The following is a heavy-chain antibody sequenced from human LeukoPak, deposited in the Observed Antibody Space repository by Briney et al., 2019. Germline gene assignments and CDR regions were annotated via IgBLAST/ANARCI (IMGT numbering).Heavy chain of an antibody. V-gene: IGHV4-59*01. Sequence: PSETLSLTCTVPGGSISSYYWSWIRQPPEKDLEWIGYIYNSGSTNYNPSLKSRVTISVDTSKNQFSLKLSSVTAADTAVYYCARAGSGYSFDSWGQGTLVTVSS. D-gene: IGHD3-3*01. CDR1: GGSISSYY. CDR2: IYNSGST. CDR3: ARAGSGYSFDS. J-gene: IGHJ4*02.